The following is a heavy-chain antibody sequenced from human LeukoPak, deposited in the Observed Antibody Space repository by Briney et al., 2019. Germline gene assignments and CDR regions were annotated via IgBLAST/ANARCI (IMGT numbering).Heavy chain of an antibody. D-gene: IGHD2-2*02. CDR1: GGSFSGYY. CDR2: INHSGST. CDR3: ASYCSSTSCYKYYYYYGMDV. J-gene: IGHJ6*02. Sequence: KPSETLSLTCAVYGGSFSGYYWSWIRQPPGKGLEWIGEINHSGSTNHNPSLKSRVTISVDTSKNQFSLKLSSVTAADTAVYYCASYCSSTSCYKYYYYYGMDVWGQGTTVTVSS. V-gene: IGHV4-34*01.